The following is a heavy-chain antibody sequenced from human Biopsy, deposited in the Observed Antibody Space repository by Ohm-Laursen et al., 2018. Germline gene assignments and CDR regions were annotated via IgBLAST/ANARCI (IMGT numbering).Heavy chain of an antibody. CDR3: GRVWLWRGYGMDV. CDR1: GGSMSDHY. D-gene: IGHD6-19*01. Sequence: SQTLSLTCTVSGGSMSDHYWSWLRQTPGKGLEWLGYIYYTGKTTYNPSLESRITISVDTFKNKFSLQRDSMTAAEPAVYYCGRVWLWRGYGMDVWGQGTTVTVSS. J-gene: IGHJ6*02. V-gene: IGHV4-59*11. CDR2: IYYTGKT.